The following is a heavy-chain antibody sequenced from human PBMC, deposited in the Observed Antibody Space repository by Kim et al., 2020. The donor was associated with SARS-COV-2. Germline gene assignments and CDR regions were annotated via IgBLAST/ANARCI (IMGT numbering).Heavy chain of an antibody. D-gene: IGHD3-22*01. J-gene: IGHJ3*02. CDR1: GGSISSGGYY. CDR2: IYYSGST. CDR3: ARASISMIVVVTAFDI. V-gene: IGHV4-31*03. Sequence: SETLSLTCTVSGGSISSGGYYWSWIRQHPGKGLEWIGYIYYSGSTYYNPSRKSRVTISVDTSKNPFSLKLSSVTAADACVYYCARASISMIVVVTAFDIWGQGTMVTVSS.